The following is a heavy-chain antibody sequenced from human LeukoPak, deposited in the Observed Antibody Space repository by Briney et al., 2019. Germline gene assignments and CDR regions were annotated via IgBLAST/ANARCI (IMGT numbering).Heavy chain of an antibody. CDR3: ARGDDSGYYDYFDY. J-gene: IGHJ4*02. CDR1: GFTVDSNY. D-gene: IGHD3-22*01. Sequence: GGSLRLSCAASGFTVDSNYLSWVRQAPGKGLEWVSTIYTGGNTYYAASVKGRFTISRDFSKDTVFLHMNSLRAEDTAMYYCARGDDSGYYDYFDYWGQGALVTVSS. CDR2: IYTGGNT. V-gene: IGHV3-53*01.